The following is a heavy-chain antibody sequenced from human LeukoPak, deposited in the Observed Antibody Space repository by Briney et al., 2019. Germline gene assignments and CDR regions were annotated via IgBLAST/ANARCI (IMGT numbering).Heavy chain of an antibody. CDR2: INHSGST. V-gene: IGHV4-34*01. J-gene: IGHJ3*02. D-gene: IGHD7-27*01. Sequence: SETLSLTCAVDGGSFSGYYWTWIRQPPGKGLEWIGEINHSGSTNYNPSLKSRVTISVDTPKNQFSLKLSSVTAADTALYYCARQEVTGDYAFDIWGQGTMVTVSS. CDR1: GGSFSGYY. CDR3: ARQEVTGDYAFDI.